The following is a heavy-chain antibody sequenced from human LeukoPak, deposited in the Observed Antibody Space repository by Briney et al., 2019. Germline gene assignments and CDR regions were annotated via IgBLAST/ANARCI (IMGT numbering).Heavy chain of an antibody. CDR3: ASTDCSGGSCYIDY. Sequence: SQTLSLTCAISGDSVSGNSAAWNWIRQSPSRGLEWLGRTFYRSKWYNDYAVSVKSRITINPDTSKNQFSLHLNSVTPEDTAVYYCASTDCSGGSCYIDYWGQGTLVTVSS. J-gene: IGHJ4*02. CDR2: TFYRSKWYN. D-gene: IGHD2-15*01. V-gene: IGHV6-1*01. CDR1: GDSVSGNSAA.